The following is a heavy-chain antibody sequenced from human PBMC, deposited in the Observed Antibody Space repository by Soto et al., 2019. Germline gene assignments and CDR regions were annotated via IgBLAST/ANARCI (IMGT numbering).Heavy chain of an antibody. CDR2: IWFDGSNK. CDR1: GFTFSSYG. CDR3: ATTGPY. Sequence: QVQLVESGGGGVQPGRSLRLSCAASGFTFSSYGMHWVRQAPGKGREWVAVIWFDGSNKFYADSVKGRFTISRDNSKNTVSLQMNSLRDEDSAAYYCATTGPYWGQGTLVTVSS. V-gene: IGHV3-33*01. J-gene: IGHJ4*02.